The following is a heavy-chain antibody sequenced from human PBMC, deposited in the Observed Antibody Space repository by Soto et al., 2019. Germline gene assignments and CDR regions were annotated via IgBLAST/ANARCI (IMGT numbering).Heavy chain of an antibody. D-gene: IGHD1-1*01. J-gene: IGHJ6*02. CDR3: ARDLWVEPELYYYGLDV. CDR2: IFYSGTT. Sequence: QVQLQESGPGLVRPSQTLSLTCTVSGDSISSADYYWSWLRQTPGKGLEWIGHIFYSGTTYYNPSLKSRLTISVDTSNNNFSLRLTSVTAADTAVYYCARDLWVEPELYYYGLDVWGQGTTVTVSS. CDR1: GDSISSADYY. V-gene: IGHV4-30-4*01.